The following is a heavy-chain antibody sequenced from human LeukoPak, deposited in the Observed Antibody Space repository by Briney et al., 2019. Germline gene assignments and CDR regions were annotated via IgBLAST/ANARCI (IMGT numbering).Heavy chain of an antibody. Sequence: SVKVSCKASGGTFSSYAISWVRQAPGQGLEWMGGIIPIFGTANYAQKFQGRVTITADESTSTAYMELSSLRSEDTAVYYCARVMGSWSGSLGPTNYFDYWGQGTLVTVSS. J-gene: IGHJ4*02. D-gene: IGHD1-26*01. V-gene: IGHV1-69*13. CDR2: IIPIFGTA. CDR3: ARVMGSWSGSLGPTNYFDY. CDR1: GGTFSSYA.